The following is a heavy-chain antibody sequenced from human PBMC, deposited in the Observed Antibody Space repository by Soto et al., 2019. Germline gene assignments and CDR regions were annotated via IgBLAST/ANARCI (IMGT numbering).Heavy chain of an antibody. CDR3: ATEFGSGWYNWFDP. CDR1: GFTFSSYG. D-gene: IGHD6-19*01. CDR2: IWYDGSNK. Sequence: QVQLVESGGGVVQPGRSLRLSCAASGFTFSSYGMHWVRQAPGKGLEWVVVIWYDGSNKYYADSVKGRFTISRDNSKNTLYLQMNSLRAEDTAVYYCATEFGSGWYNWFDPWGQGTLVTVSS. J-gene: IGHJ5*02. V-gene: IGHV3-33*01.